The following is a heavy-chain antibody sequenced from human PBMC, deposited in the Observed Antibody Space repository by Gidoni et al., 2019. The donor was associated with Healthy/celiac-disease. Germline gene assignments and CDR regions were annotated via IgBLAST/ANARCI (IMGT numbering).Heavy chain of an antibody. J-gene: IGHJ3*02. CDR2: INAGNGNT. V-gene: IGHV1-3*01. CDR3: ARDVWGYEPEAFDI. Sequence: QVQLVQSGAEVTKPGASVKVSCKASGYTFTSYAMHWVRQAPGQRLEWMGWINAGNGNTKYSQKFQGRVTITRDTSASTAYMELSSLRSEDTAVYYCARDVWGYEPEAFDIWGQGTMVTVSS. D-gene: IGHD5-12*01. CDR1: GYTFTSYA.